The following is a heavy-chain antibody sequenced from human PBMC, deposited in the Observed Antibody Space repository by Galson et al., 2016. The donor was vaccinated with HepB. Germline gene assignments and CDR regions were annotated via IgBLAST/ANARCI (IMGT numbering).Heavy chain of an antibody. CDR3: ARDGGTWGYGDHGEHTKGGWFDP. D-gene: IGHD4-17*01. Sequence: SETLSLTCTVSGGSIGRYYWSWIRQSAMKGLEWIGRIYTTGNTNYNPSLETRVTMSVDSSRNQFSLRLSSVTAADTAVHYCARDGGTWGYGDHGEHTKGGWFDPWGQGTLVTVSS. V-gene: IGHV4-4*07. CDR2: IYTTGNT. CDR1: GGSIGRYY. J-gene: IGHJ5*02.